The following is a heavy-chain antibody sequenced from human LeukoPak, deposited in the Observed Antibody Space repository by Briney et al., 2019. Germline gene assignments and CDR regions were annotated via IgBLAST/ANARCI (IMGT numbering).Heavy chain of an antibody. CDR1: GFTFSSYA. D-gene: IGHD2-2*01. CDR2: ISYDGSNK. J-gene: IGHJ4*02. Sequence: GGSLRLSCAASGFTFSSYAMHWVRQAPGKGLEWVAVISYDGSNKYYADSVKGRFTISRDNSKNTLYLQMNSLRAEDTAVYYCARDGSVVVPAASFDYWGQGTLVTVSS. CDR3: ARDGSVVVPAASFDY. V-gene: IGHV3-30*04.